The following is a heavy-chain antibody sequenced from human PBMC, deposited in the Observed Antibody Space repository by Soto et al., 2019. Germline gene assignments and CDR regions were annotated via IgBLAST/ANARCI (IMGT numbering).Heavy chain of an antibody. CDR1: GGSFSGYY. Sequence: PSETLSLTCAVYGGSFSGYYWSWIRQPPGKGLEWIGEINHSGSTNYDPSLKSRVTISVDTSKNQFSLKLSSVTAADTAVYYCARGRRRGYCSSTSCYTYYAFGVVPYYFDYWGQGTLVTVSS. V-gene: IGHV4-34*01. CDR2: INHSGST. J-gene: IGHJ4*02. D-gene: IGHD2-2*02. CDR3: ARGRRRGYCSSTSCYTYYAFGVVPYYFDY.